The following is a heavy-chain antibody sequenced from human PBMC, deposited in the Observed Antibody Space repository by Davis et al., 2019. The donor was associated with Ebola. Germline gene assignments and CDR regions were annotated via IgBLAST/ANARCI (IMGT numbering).Heavy chain of an antibody. Sequence: PGGSLRLSCAASGFTFSSYGMHWVRQAPGKGLEWVAVISYDGSNKYYADSVKGRFTISRDNSKNTLYLQMNSLRAEDTAVYYCAKDGARYSYRAHRFDPWGQGTLVTVSS. V-gene: IGHV3-30*18. J-gene: IGHJ5*02. CDR3: AKDGARYSYRAHRFDP. CDR1: GFTFSSYG. D-gene: IGHD5-18*01. CDR2: ISYDGSNK.